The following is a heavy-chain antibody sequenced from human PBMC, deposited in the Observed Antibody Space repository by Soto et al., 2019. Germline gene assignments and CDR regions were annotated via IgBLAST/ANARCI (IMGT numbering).Heavy chain of an antibody. J-gene: IGHJ4*02. Sequence: GASVKVSCKASGYTFTSYGISWVRQAPGQGLEWMGWISAYNGNTNYAQTLQGRVTMTTETSTSTAYMELSRLRSDDTAVYYCAIGFFYDPYGDYYDVYCGQGTLVTVSS. CDR1: GYTFTSYG. D-gene: IGHD4-17*01. CDR2: ISAYNGNT. V-gene: IGHV1-18*01. CDR3: AIGFFYDPYGDYYDVY.